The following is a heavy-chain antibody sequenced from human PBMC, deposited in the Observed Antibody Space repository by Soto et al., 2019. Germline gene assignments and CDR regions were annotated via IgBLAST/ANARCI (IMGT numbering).Heavy chain of an antibody. CDR1: GYSFTSYW. D-gene: IGHD6-13*01. Sequence: PGESLKISCKGSGYSFTSYWIGWVRQMPGKGLEWMGIIYPGDSDPRYSPSFQGQVTISADNSISTAYLQWSSLKASDTAMYYCARLQAAAGDNDLTFDYWGQGTLVTVSS. V-gene: IGHV5-51*01. J-gene: IGHJ4*02. CDR3: ARLQAAAGDNDLTFDY. CDR2: IYPGDSDP.